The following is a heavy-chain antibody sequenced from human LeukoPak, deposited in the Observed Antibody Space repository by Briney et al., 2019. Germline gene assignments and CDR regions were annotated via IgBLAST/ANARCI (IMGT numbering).Heavy chain of an antibody. V-gene: IGHV4-39*01. CDR2: IYYSGRT. Sequence: SETLSFTCTVSGGSISSNSYYWGWIRQPPGKGLEWIGSIYYSGRTNYNPSLKSRVTISVDTSKNQFSLRLSSVTAADTAVYYCARLEWEQTPFDYWGQGTLVTVSS. J-gene: IGHJ4*02. D-gene: IGHD1-26*01. CDR3: ARLEWEQTPFDY. CDR1: GGSISSNSYY.